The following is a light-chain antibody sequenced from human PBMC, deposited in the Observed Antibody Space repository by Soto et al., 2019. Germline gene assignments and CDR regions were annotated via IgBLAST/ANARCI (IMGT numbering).Light chain of an antibody. J-gene: IGKJ1*01. CDR1: ETGSDSQ. CDR3: QQSASLRRR. CDR2: SLS. Sequence: TVSLTQKERATLGCKNGETGSDSQLAWYQQKPGPPPRLPVYSLSTRATGIADRFSGSASGTDFTLTIIILEPADFALYCCQQSASLRRRFG. V-gene: IGKV3-20*01.